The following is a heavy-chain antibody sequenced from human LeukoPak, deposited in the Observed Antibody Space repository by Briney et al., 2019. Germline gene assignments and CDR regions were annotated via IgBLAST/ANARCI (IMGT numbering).Heavy chain of an antibody. J-gene: IGHJ4*02. D-gene: IGHD3-3*01. CDR2: ISYDGSNK. CDR1: GFTFSSYA. CDR3: ARDLRFLEWLLPLYY. V-gene: IGHV3-30-3*01. Sequence: GRSLRLSCAASGFTFSSYAMHWFRQAPGKGLEWVAVISYDGSNKYYADSVKGRFTISRDNSKNTLYLQMNSLRAEDTAVYYCARDLRFLEWLLPLYYWGQGTLVTVSS.